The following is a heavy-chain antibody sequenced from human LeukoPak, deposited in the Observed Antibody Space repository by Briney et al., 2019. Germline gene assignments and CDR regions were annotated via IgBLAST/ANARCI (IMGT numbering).Heavy chain of an antibody. CDR3: ASGLTGGGAY. CDR1: GFTFSSYD. V-gene: IGHV3-48*03. Sequence: GSLRLSCAASGFTFSSYDMNWVRQAPGKGLEWISYITSSGNTIYYADSVKGRFTISRDNAKSSLYLQMNSPRDEDTAVYYCASGLTGGGAYWGQGTLVTVSS. CDR2: ITSSGNTI. D-gene: IGHD2-8*02. J-gene: IGHJ4*02.